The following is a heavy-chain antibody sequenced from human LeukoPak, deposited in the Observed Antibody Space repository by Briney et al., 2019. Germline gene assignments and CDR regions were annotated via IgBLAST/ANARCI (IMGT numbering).Heavy chain of an antibody. CDR2: ISGSGGST. J-gene: IGHJ4*02. Sequence: GGSLRLSCAASGFTFSSYAMSWVRQAPGKGLEWVSAISGSGGSTYYADSVKGRFTISRDNSKNTLYLQMNSLRAEDTAVYYCAKVELTPRPIVRARKAPYYFDYWGQGTLVTVSS. CDR3: AKVELTPRPIVRARKAPYYFDY. D-gene: IGHD1-26*01. CDR1: GFTFSSYA. V-gene: IGHV3-23*01.